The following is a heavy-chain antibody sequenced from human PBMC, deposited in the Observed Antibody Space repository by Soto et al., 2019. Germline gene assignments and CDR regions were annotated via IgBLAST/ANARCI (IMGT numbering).Heavy chain of an antibody. J-gene: IGHJ6*02. V-gene: IGHV1-69*06. CDR3: ASQGYYDSSGYYYYGMDV. CDR1: GYTLSELA. D-gene: IGHD3-22*01. CDR2: IIPVFGTA. Sequence: SVKVSCKVSGYTLSELAIHWVRQAPGKGFEWMGGIIPVFGTAIYAQKFQGRVTITADTSTSTAYMELSSLRSEDTAVYYCASQGYYDSSGYYYYGMDVWGQGTTVTVS.